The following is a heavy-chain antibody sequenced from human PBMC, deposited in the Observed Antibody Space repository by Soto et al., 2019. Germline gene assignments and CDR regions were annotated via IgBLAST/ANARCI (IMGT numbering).Heavy chain of an antibody. CDR3: ARDFNYGDYLTYYFDY. V-gene: IGHV3-30-3*01. Sequence: PGGSLRLSCAASGFTFSSYAMHWVRQAPGKGLEWVAVISYDGSNKYYADSVKGRFTISRDNSKNTLYLQMNSLRAEDTAVYYCARDFNYGDYLTYYFDYWGQGTLVTVSS. CDR2: ISYDGSNK. J-gene: IGHJ4*02. CDR1: GFTFSSYA. D-gene: IGHD4-17*01.